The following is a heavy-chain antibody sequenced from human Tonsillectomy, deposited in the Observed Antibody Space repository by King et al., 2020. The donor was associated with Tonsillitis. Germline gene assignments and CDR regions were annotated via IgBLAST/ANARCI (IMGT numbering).Heavy chain of an antibody. J-gene: IGHJ6*02. CDR3: AKELGEYGSGPYYYYYGMDV. CDR1: GFTFSSYW. Sequence: VQLVESGGGLVQPGGSLRLSCAASGFTFSSYWMSWVRQAPGKGLEWVANIKQDGSEKYYVDSVKGRFTISRDNAKNSLYLQMNSLRAEDTAVYYCAKELGEYGSGPYYYYYGMDVWGQGTTVTVSS. D-gene: IGHD3-10*01. V-gene: IGHV3-7*01. CDR2: IKQDGSEK.